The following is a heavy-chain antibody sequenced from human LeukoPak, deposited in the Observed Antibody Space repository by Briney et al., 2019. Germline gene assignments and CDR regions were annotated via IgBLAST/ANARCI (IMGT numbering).Heavy chain of an antibody. CDR2: IYYSGST. V-gene: IGHV4-39*01. J-gene: IGHJ4*02. Sequence: SETLSLTCTVSGGSISISSYYWGWIRQPPGKGLEWIGSIYYSGSTYYNPSLKSRVSISVDTSKSQFSLKLSSVTAADTAVYYCAGHGPGLAAAGTDYWGQGTLVTVSS. D-gene: IGHD6-13*01. CDR3: AGHGPGLAAAGTDY. CDR1: GGSISISSYY.